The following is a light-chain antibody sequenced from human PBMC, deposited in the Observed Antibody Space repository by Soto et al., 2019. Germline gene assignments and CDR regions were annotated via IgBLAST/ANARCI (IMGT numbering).Light chain of an antibody. V-gene: IGLV1-44*01. Sequence: QSVLTQPPSVSAAPGQKVTISCSGTSSNIGSNYVSWYQHLPGAAPKVLIYDNNKRPSGVPDRFSGSKSGTSASLAISGLQSEDEADYYCAAWDDSLNGVVFGGGTQLTVL. CDR2: DNN. CDR1: SSNIGSNY. CDR3: AAWDDSLNGVV. J-gene: IGLJ2*01.